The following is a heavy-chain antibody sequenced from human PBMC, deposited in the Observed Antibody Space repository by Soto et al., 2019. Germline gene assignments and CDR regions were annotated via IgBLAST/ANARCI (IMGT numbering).Heavy chain of an antibody. CDR2: ISGSGGST. D-gene: IGHD2-2*01. CDR3: AKDIVVVPAAMTRFDY. Sequence: EVQLLESGGGLVQPGGSLRLSCAASGFTFSSYAMSWVRQAPGKGLEWVSAISGSGGSTYYADSVKGRFTISRDNSKNTLYRQMNSLRAEDTAVYYCAKDIVVVPAAMTRFDYWGQGTLVTVSS. J-gene: IGHJ4*02. V-gene: IGHV3-23*01. CDR1: GFTFSSYA.